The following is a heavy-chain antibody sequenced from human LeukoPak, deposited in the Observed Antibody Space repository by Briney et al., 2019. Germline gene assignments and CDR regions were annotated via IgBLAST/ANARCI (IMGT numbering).Heavy chain of an antibody. Sequence: PGGSLRLSCAASGFTSTSYAMSWVRQAPGKGLEWVSAISGSGVSTYYAYSVKGRFTISRDNSKNTLYLHMNSLRAEDTALYYCAKDKSKGELRGNEFDYWGQGTLVIVSS. J-gene: IGHJ4*02. CDR3: AKDKSKGELRGNEFDY. D-gene: IGHD1-7*01. V-gene: IGHV3-23*01. CDR2: ISGSGVST. CDR1: GFTSTSYA.